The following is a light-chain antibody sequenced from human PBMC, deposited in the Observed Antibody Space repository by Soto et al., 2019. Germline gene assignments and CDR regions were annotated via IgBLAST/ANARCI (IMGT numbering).Light chain of an antibody. V-gene: IGKV3-15*01. Sequence: IVITHSPARLSVSPGERATLSCRASQSVSSNLAWYQQKPGQAPRLLIYDTSTRATGIPARFSGGGSGTEFTLTISSLPSEDFAVYCCQQYNNWPRTFGQGTKVDIK. CDR3: QQYNNWPRT. J-gene: IGKJ1*01. CDR1: QSVSSN. CDR2: DTS.